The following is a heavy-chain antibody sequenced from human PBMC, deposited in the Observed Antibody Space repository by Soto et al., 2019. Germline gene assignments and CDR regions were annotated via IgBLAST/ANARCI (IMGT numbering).Heavy chain of an antibody. V-gene: IGHV1-69*13. CDR1: GGTFSSYA. CDR3: ARVHGDYYDSSGFPYYFDY. CDR2: IIPIFGTA. Sequence: SVKVSCKASGGTFSSYAISWVRQAPGQGLEWMGGIIPIFGTANYAQKFQGRVTITADESTSTAYMELSSLRSEDTAVYYCARVHGDYYDSSGFPYYFDYWGQGTLVTVSS. J-gene: IGHJ4*02. D-gene: IGHD3-22*01.